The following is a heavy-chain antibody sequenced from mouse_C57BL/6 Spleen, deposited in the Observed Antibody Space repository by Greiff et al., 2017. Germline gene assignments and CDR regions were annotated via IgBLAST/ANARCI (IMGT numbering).Heavy chain of an antibody. D-gene: IGHD2-4*01. CDR3: AKRIYDYGGAMDY. CDR2: IWGGGST. J-gene: IGHJ4*01. CDR1: GFSLISYG. V-gene: IGHV2-9*01. Sequence: VKLVESGPGLVAPSQSLSITCTVSGFSLISYGVDWVRQPPGKGLEWLGVIWGGGSTNYNSALMSRLSISKDNAKSQVFLKMNSLQTDDTAMYYCAKRIYDYGGAMDYWGQGTSVTVSS.